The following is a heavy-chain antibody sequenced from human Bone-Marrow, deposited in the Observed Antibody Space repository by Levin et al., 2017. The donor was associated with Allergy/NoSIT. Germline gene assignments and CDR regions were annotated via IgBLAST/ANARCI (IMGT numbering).Heavy chain of an antibody. J-gene: IGHJ2*01. CDR2: ISYDGSNK. Sequence: GGSLRLSCAASGFTFSSYGMHWVRQAPGKGLEWVAVISYDGSNKYYADSVKGRFTISRDNSKNTLYLQMNSLRAEDTAVYYCAKGHSNWGLGPTDWYFDRWGRGTLVTVSS. CDR1: GFTFSSYG. V-gene: IGHV3-30*18. CDR3: AKGHSNWGLGPTDWYFDR. D-gene: IGHD7-27*01.